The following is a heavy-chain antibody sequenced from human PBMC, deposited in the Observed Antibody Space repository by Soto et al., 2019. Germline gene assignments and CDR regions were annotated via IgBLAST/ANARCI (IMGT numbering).Heavy chain of an antibody. CDR3: ARQGFGALQGLVDV. V-gene: IGHV4-59*08. D-gene: IGHD3-10*01. CDR2: VHHSWGS. Sequence: QVQLQESGPGLVKPSETLSLSCTVSGGSISSYYWSWIRQPPGKGMEWIGYVHHSWGSTYNPSLQSRVAITQDTYKIQVYLTLTSVAATDTAVYYCARQGFGALQGLVDVWGQWTTVTVSS. J-gene: IGHJ6*02. CDR1: GGSISSYY.